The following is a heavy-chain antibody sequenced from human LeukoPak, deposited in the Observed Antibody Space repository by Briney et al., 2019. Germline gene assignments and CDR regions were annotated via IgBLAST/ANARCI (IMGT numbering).Heavy chain of an antibody. CDR2: INHSGST. D-gene: IGHD5-12*01. V-gene: IGHV4-34*01. J-gene: IGHJ4*02. CDR1: GGSFSGYY. Sequence: SETLSLTCAVYGGSFSGYYWSWIRQPPGKGLEWLGEINHSGSTNYNPSLKSRVTISVDTSKNQFSLKLSSVTAADTAVYYCARVGHLGYSGYAYFRYWGQGTLVTVSS. CDR3: ARVGHLGYSGYAYFRY.